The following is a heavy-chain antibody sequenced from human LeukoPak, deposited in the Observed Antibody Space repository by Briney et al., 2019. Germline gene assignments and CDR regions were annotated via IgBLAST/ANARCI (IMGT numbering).Heavy chain of an antibody. V-gene: IGHV3-21*01. J-gene: IGHJ4*02. CDR1: GFTFSSYS. Sequence: GGSLRLSCAASGFTFSSYSMNWVRQAPGKGLEWVSSISSSSSYIYYADSVKGRFTISRDNAKNSLYLQMNSLRAEDTAVYYCARDPIPMAGYSSGGDYWGQGTLVTVSS. CDR2: ISSSSSYI. CDR3: ARDPIPMAGYSSGGDY. D-gene: IGHD6-19*01.